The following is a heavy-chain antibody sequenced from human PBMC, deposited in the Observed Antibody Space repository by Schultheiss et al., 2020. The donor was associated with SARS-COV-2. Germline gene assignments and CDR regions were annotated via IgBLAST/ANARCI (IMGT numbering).Heavy chain of an antibody. CDR2: ISGNGSST. V-gene: IGHV3-23*01. CDR1: GFTFSSYA. CDR3: AKGRGYDGYYMDV. D-gene: IGHD1-1*01. J-gene: IGHJ6*03. Sequence: GGSLRLSCAASGFTFSSYAMSWVRQAPGKGLEWVSAISGNGSSTYYADSVKGRFTISRDNSKNTLYLQMNSLRAEDTAVYYCAKGRGYDGYYMDVWGRGTTVTVSS.